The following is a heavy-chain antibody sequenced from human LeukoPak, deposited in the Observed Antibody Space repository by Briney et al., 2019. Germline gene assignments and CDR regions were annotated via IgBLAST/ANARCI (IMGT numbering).Heavy chain of an antibody. J-gene: IGHJ4*02. D-gene: IGHD3-10*01. CDR2: ISGSGGST. CDR1: GFTFSSYA. CDR3: VKPHYFSTGSLN. Sequence: PGGSLRLSCAASGFTFSSYAMSWVRQAPGKGLEWVSAISGSGGSTYYADSVKGRFTISRDNAENSLDLQMNSLRAEDTAIYYCVKPHYFSTGSLNWGQGTLVTVSS. V-gene: IGHV3-23*01.